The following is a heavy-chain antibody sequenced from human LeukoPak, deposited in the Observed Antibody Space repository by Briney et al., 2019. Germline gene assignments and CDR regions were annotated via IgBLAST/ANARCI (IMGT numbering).Heavy chain of an antibody. V-gene: IGHV3-23*01. CDR1: GFTFSSYA. CDR3: AKNLVLYIMKAYSSTRHYYYYYYMDV. CDR2: ISGSGGST. Sequence: GGSLRLSCAASGFTFSSYAMSWVRQAPGKGLEWVSAISGSGGSTYYADSVKGRFTISRDNSKNTLYLQMNSLRAEDTAVYYCAKNLVLYIMKAYSSTRHYYYYYYMDVWGKGTTVTVSS. D-gene: IGHD6-13*01. J-gene: IGHJ6*03.